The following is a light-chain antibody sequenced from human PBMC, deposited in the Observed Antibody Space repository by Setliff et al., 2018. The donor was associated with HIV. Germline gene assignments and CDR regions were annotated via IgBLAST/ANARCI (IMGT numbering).Light chain of an antibody. J-gene: IGLJ1*01. CDR2: RNN. CDR1: SSNIGSNF. CDR3: GAWDDSLSGLV. V-gene: IGLV1-47*01. Sequence: QSALTQPPSASGTPGQRVSISCSGSSSNIGSNFVYWYRQLPGTAPKLLIYRNNQRPSGVPDRFSGSKSGTSASLAISGLRSEDEADYYCGAWDDSLSGLVFGTGTRSPS.